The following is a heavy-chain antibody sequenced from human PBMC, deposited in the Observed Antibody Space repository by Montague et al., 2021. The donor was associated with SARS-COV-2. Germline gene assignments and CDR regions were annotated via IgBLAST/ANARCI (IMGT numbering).Heavy chain of an antibody. CDR2: ISGGGVST. CDR1: GFTISSSA. CDR3: ARAPPISAVSSPRRNQFFFDS. V-gene: IGHV3-23*01. J-gene: IGHJ4*02. D-gene: IGHD2-2*01. Sequence: SLRLSCAASGFTISSSAMSWVRQAPGKGLEWVSTISGGGVSTYYADSVKGRFTISRDNSKNTLYLQMNSLRAEDTAVYYCARAPPISAVSSPRRNQFFFDSWGQGTLVTVSS.